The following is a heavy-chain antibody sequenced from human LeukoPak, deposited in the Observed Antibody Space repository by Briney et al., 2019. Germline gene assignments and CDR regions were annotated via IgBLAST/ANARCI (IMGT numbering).Heavy chain of an antibody. V-gene: IGHV3-74*03. CDR1: GFTLSNYW. D-gene: IGHD1-26*01. J-gene: IGHJ4*02. CDR2: INEPGTWP. CDR3: VSSFSGSREY. Sequence: GGSLRLSCAASGFTLSNYWVHWVRQAPGEGLVWVSRINEPGTWPTDEDSVRGRFNISRDNAKITVSLHMKNLRAEDTAVSYCVSSFSGSREYWGQGTLVTVSS.